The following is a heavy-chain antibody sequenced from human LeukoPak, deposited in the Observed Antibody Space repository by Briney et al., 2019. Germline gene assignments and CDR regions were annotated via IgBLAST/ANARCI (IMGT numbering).Heavy chain of an antibody. CDR3: ARGGYCSSTSCYRRWFDP. J-gene: IGHJ5*02. D-gene: IGHD2-2*01. V-gene: IGHV1-8*01. CDR2: MNPNSGNT. CDR1: GYTFTTYD. Sequence: ASVKVSCEASGYTFTTYDINWVRQATGQGLEWMGWMNPNSGNTGYAQKFQGRVTITRNTSISTAYMELSSLRSEDTAVYYCARGGYCSSTSCYRRWFDPWGQGTLVTVSS.